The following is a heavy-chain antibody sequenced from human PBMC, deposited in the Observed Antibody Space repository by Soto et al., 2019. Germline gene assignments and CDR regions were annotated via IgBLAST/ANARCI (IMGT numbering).Heavy chain of an antibody. CDR1: GYTFTSYG. CDR3: ARDAGVGWFGEFHNWFDP. Sequence: QVQLVQSGAEVKKPGASVKVSCKASGYTFTSYGISWVRQAPGQGLEWMGWISAYNGNTNYAQKLQGRVTMTTDTSKSTAYMELRSLRSDDTAVYYCARDAGVGWFGEFHNWFDPWGQGTLVTVSS. V-gene: IGHV1-18*01. J-gene: IGHJ5*02. CDR2: ISAYNGNT. D-gene: IGHD3-10*01.